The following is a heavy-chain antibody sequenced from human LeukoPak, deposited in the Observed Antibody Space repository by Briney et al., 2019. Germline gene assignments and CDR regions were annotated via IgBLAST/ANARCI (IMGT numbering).Heavy chain of an antibody. CDR2: IYYSGST. D-gene: IGHD2-15*01. CDR3: ARVLPGAWWVTSYYYGMDV. V-gene: IGHV4-59*12. J-gene: IGHJ6*02. CDR1: GGSISSYY. Sequence: SETLSLTCTVSGGSISSYYWSWIRQPLGKGLEWIGYIYYSGSTNYNPSLKSRVTISVDTSKNQFSLKLSSVTAADTAVYYCARVLPGAWWVTSYYYGMDVWGQGTTVTVSS.